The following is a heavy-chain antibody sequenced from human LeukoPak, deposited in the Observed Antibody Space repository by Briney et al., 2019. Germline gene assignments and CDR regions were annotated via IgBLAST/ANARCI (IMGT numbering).Heavy chain of an antibody. CDR1: GFTFSSYE. Sequence: GGSLRLPCAASGFTFSSYEMNWVRQAPGKGLEWISYISSSGSTRYYADSMKGRFTISRDNAKNSLYLQMNSLRAEDTAVYYCAREYRIAAAGHFDYWGQGTLVTVSS. D-gene: IGHD6-13*01. CDR2: ISSSGSTR. J-gene: IGHJ4*02. V-gene: IGHV3-48*03. CDR3: AREYRIAAAGHFDY.